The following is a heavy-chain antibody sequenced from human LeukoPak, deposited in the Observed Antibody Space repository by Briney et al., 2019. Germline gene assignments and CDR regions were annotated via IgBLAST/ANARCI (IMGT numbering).Heavy chain of an antibody. CDR1: GYTFTGYY. CDR3: ARGLREYSYGLTYDAFDI. Sequence: ASVKVSCKASGYTFTGYYMHWVRQAPGQGLEWMGWINPNSGGTNYAQKFQGRVTMTRDTSISTAYMELSRLRSDDTAVYYCARGLREYSYGLTYDAFDIWGQGTMVTVSS. V-gene: IGHV1-2*02. CDR2: INPNSGGT. J-gene: IGHJ3*02. D-gene: IGHD5-18*01.